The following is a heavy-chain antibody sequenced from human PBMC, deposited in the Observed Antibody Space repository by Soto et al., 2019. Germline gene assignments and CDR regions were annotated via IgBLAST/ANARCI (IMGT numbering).Heavy chain of an antibody. Sequence: ASVKVSCKASGGTFSRYAISWVRQAPGQGLEWMGGIIPLFGKANYAQKFQGRVTITADESTSTAYMELSSLRSEDTAVYYCARDGTLYDSSGYYYLYWGLGTLVTVSS. CDR3: ARDGTLYDSSGYYYLY. CDR2: IIPLFGKA. V-gene: IGHV1-69*13. J-gene: IGHJ4*02. CDR1: GGTFSRYA. D-gene: IGHD3-22*01.